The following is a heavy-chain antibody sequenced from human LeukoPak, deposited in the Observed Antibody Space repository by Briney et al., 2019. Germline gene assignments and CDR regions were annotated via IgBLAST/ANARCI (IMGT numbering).Heavy chain of an antibody. CDR1: GYTFTGYY. J-gene: IGHJ6*02. CDR2: INPNSGGT. CDR3: ARDPFATIVVVSGMDV. V-gene: IGHV1-2*02. Sequence: GASVKVSCKASGYTFTGYYMHWVRQAPGQGLEWMGWINPNSGGTNYAQKFQGRVTMTRDTSISTAYMELSRLRSDDTAVYYCARDPFATIVVVSGMDVWGQGTTVTVSS. D-gene: IGHD3-22*01.